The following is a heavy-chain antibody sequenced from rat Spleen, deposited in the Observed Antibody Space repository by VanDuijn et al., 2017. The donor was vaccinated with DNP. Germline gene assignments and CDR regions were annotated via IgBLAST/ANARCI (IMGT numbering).Heavy chain of an antibody. Sequence: QVQLKESGPGLVQPSQTLSLTCTVSGFSLTSYHVHWVRQPPGKGLEWMGRIQSGGNTDYNSGLKSRLSISRDTSKSQVFLKMNSVQTEDTAMYFCAVLGRYYWGHGVMVPVSS. CDR1: GFSLTSYH. CDR3: AVLGRYY. CDR2: IQSGGNT. V-gene: IGHV2-27*01. J-gene: IGHJ2*01.